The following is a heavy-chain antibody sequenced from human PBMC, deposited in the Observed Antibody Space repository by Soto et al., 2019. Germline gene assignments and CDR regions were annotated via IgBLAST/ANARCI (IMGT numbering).Heavy chain of an antibody. V-gene: IGHV3-21*01. CDR3: ARGYDSSAGDY. J-gene: IGHJ4*02. Sequence: GGSLRLSCAASGFTFSSYNMNWVRQAPGKGLEWVSSISSGRTYTYYADSVKGRFTISRENAKNSVYLQMNSLRAEDTAVYYCARGYDSSAGDYWGQGTLVTVSS. D-gene: IGHD3-22*01. CDR2: ISSGRTYT. CDR1: GFTFSSYN.